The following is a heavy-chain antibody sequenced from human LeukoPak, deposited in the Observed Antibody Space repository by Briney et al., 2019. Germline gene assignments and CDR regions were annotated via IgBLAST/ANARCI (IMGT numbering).Heavy chain of an antibody. J-gene: IGHJ4*02. CDR2: IIPIFGTA. V-gene: IGHV1-69*05. D-gene: IGHD3-3*01. Sequence: SVKVSCKASGGTFSSYAISWVRQAPGQGLEWMGGIIPIFGTANYAQKFQGRVTITTDESTSTAYMELSSLRSEDTAVYYCARGPPTYGFWSGYPFDYWGQGTLVTVSS. CDR1: GGTFSSYA. CDR3: ARGPPTYGFWSGYPFDY.